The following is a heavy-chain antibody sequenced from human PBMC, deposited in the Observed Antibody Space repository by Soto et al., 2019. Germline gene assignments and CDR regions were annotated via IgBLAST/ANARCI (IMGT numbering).Heavy chain of an antibody. V-gene: IGHV4-59*08. J-gene: IGHJ4*02. CDR3: ARGPSADKVDY. CDR1: GDSISNYY. CDR2: VHSNGNT. Sequence: SETLSLTCTVSGDSISNYYWAWIRQPPGKGLEWIGYVHSNGNTHHNPSLKSRITISMDTSKTQFSLKLNSVSSADSAVYYCARGPSADKVDYWGQGILVTVSS.